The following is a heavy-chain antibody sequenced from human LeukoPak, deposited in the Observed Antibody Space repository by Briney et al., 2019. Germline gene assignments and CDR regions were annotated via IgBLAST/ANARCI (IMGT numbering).Heavy chain of an antibody. Sequence: SETLSLTCAVYGGSFSGYYWGWVRQPPGKGLEWIGSIYYGGSTYYNPSLKSRVTISVDTSKNQFSLKLSSVTAADTAVYYCAEYSSNWYWAFDIWGQGTMVTVSP. CDR3: AEYSSNWYWAFDI. CDR2: IYYGGST. CDR1: GGSFSGYY. D-gene: IGHD6-13*01. J-gene: IGHJ3*02. V-gene: IGHV4-39*01.